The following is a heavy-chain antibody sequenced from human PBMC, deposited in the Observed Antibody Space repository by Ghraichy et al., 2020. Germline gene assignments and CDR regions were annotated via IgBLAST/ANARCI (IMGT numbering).Heavy chain of an antibody. Sequence: GSLRLSCAASGFTFSTYSMNWVRQAPGKGPEWVSYIGSRSSTIYYADSVKGRFTISRDNAKTSLYLQMDGLRAEDTAVYYCARAHPAAAGPVDHWGQGTLVTVSS. CDR1: GFTFSTYS. J-gene: IGHJ4*02. CDR2: IGSRSSTI. CDR3: ARAHPAAAGPVDH. V-gene: IGHV3-48*01. D-gene: IGHD6-13*01.